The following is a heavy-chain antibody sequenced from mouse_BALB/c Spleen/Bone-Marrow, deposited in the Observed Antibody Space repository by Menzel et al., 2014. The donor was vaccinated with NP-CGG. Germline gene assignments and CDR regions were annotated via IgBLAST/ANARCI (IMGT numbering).Heavy chain of an antibody. D-gene: IGHD4-1*01. CDR1: GFTFSGFG. V-gene: IGHV5-17*02. CDR2: ISSGSSTI. CDR3: TEGGTWEDFDY. Sequence: EVMLVESGGGLVQPGGSRKLSCAASGFTFSGFGMHWVRQAPEKGLEWVAYISSGSSTIFYADTVKGRFTISRDNPKNTLFLQMTGKRSEDPALYYGTEGGTWEDFDYGGQGPTLTVSS. J-gene: IGHJ2*01.